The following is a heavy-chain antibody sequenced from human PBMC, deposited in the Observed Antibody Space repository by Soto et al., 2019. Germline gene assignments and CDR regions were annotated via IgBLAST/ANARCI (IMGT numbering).Heavy chain of an antibody. J-gene: IGHJ6*03. Sequence: GGSLRLSCAASGFTVSSNYMSWVRQAPGKGLEWVSVIYSGGSTYYADSVNGRFPISRHNSKNTLYLQINSLRAEDTGVYYCARSLTYDFWSGYLVNYYYYMDVWGKGTTVTVSS. V-gene: IGHV3-53*04. D-gene: IGHD3-3*01. CDR2: IYSGGST. CDR1: GFTVSSNY. CDR3: ARSLTYDFWSGYLVNYYYYMDV.